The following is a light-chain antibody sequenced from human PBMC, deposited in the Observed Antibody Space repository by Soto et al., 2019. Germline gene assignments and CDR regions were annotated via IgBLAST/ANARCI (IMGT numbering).Light chain of an antibody. CDR3: SSYANTNTYV. CDR2: EVT. CDR1: SSDVGGYNY. Sequence: ALTQPASVSGSPGQSITISCTGTSSDVGGYNYVSWFQQHPDKATKLVIYEVTHRPSGFSDRFSGSKSGNTAFLTISGLQTEDEADYYCSSYANTNTYVFGTGTKVTVL. V-gene: IGLV2-14*01. J-gene: IGLJ1*01.